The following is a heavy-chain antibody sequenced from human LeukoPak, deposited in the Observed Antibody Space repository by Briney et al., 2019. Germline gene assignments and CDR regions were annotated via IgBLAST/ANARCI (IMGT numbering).Heavy chain of an antibody. CDR3: TVSRDGYNLDY. D-gene: IGHD5-24*01. CDR2: IRNKANNYAT. J-gene: IGHJ4*02. V-gene: IGHV3-73*01. Sequence: GGSLRLSCAASGFTFSGSAMHWVRQASGKGLEWVGRIRNKANNYATAYAASVKGRFTISRDDSKNTAYLQMNSLKTEDTAVYYCTVSRDGYNLDYWGQGTLVTVSS. CDR1: GFTFSGSA.